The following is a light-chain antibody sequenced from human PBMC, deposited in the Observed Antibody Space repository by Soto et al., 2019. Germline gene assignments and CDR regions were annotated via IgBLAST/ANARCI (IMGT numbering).Light chain of an antibody. V-gene: IGKV3-20*01. J-gene: IGKJ5*01. Sequence: EMMLTQSQGTLSLTPGESAGLXCRTSQTVSNSLLAWYQQKLGQSPRLLIYGASSRATGIPDRFIGSGSGTDFTLTISRLEPEDFAVYVCQQYGRAPITFGQGTRLEIK. CDR2: GAS. CDR3: QQYGRAPIT. CDR1: QTVSNSL.